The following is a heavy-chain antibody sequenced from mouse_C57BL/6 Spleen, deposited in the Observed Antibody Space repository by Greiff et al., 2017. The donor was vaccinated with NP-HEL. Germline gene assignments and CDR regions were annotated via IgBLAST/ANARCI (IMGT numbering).Heavy chain of an antibody. Sequence: VQLQQSGAELVKPGASVKLSCTASGFNIKDYYMHWVKQRTEQGLEWIGRIDPEDGDTKYIPKFQGKATITADTSSNTAYLQLSSLTSEDTAVYYCASYYGNYGGYFDVWGTGTTVTVSS. CDR3: ASYYGNYGGYFDV. J-gene: IGHJ1*03. CDR2: IDPEDGDT. V-gene: IGHV14-2*01. D-gene: IGHD2-1*01. CDR1: GFNIKDYY.